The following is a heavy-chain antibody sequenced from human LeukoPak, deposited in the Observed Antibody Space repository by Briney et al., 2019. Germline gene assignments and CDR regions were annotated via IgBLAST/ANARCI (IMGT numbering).Heavy chain of an antibody. Sequence: SETLSLTCTVSGGSISSSSYYRGWIRQPPGKGLEWIGSIYYSGSTYYNPSLKSRVTISVDTSKNQFSLKLSSVTAADTAVYYCARVSQQLVHLGPWGQGTLVTVSS. V-gene: IGHV4-39*07. D-gene: IGHD6-13*01. J-gene: IGHJ5*02. CDR1: GGSISSSSYY. CDR3: ARVSQQLVHLGP. CDR2: IYYSGST.